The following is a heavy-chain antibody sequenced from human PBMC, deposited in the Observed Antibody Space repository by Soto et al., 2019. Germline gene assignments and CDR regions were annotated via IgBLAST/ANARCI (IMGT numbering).Heavy chain of an antibody. J-gene: IGHJ4*02. CDR1: GFTFSSYA. CDR3: ARRSSGWYFDY. V-gene: IGHV3-23*01. Sequence: EVQLLESGGGLVQPGGSLRLSCAASGFTFSSYAMNWVRQAPGKGLEWVSVISGSGGSTYYADYVKGRFTISSHNSKNTLYLQMNSLRAEDTAVYDCARRSSGWYFDYWGQGTLVTVYS. CDR2: ISGSGGST. D-gene: IGHD6-19*01.